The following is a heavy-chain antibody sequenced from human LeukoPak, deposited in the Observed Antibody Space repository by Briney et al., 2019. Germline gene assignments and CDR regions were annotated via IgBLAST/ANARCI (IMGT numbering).Heavy chain of an antibody. J-gene: IGHJ3*02. Sequence: GGSLRLSCAASGFTFSSYGMSWVRQAPGKGLEWVSYISSSSSTIYYADSVKGRFTISRDNSKNTPYLQMNSLRADDTAVYYCARGHIVVVPVADDACDIWGQGTMVTVSS. CDR1: GFTFSSYG. V-gene: IGHV3-48*04. CDR3: ARGHIVVVPVADDACDI. CDR2: ISSSSSTI. D-gene: IGHD2-2*01.